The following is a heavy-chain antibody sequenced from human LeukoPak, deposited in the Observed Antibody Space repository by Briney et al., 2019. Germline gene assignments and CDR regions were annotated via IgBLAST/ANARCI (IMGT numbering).Heavy chain of an antibody. J-gene: IGHJ4*02. CDR2: IYFSGTT. CDR3: ARQRGRWDSFDY. V-gene: IGHV4-59*08. Sequence: SETLSLTCTVSGGSISSYYWSWIRQPPGKGLEWIGYIYFSGTTSYNPSLKSRVTISVDTSKNQFSLRLTSVTAADTAVYYCARQRGRWDSFDYWGQRTMVTVSS. D-gene: IGHD1-26*01. CDR1: GGSISSYY.